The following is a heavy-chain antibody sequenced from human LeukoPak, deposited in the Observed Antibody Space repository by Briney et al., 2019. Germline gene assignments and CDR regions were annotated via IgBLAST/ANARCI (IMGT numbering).Heavy chain of an antibody. Sequence: GGSLRLSCAASGFIFSNHGMHWVRQAPGKGLEWVAVIWYDGSNKYYADSAKGRFTISRDNSKNTLYLQMNSLRAEDTAVYYCARDIAARRLDYWGQGTLVTVSS. D-gene: IGHD6-6*01. J-gene: IGHJ4*02. CDR1: GFIFSNHG. CDR2: IWYDGSNK. CDR3: ARDIAARRLDY. V-gene: IGHV3-33*01.